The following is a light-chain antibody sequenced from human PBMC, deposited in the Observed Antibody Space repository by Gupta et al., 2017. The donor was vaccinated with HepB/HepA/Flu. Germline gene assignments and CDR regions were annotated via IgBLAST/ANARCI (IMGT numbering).Light chain of an antibody. V-gene: IGLV2-23*02. CDR3: CSYAGSRGVV. CDR2: EVS. Sequence: QSALTQPASVSGSPGQSIPISCTGTSSDVGSYNLVSWYQQHPGKAPKLMIYEVSKRPSGVSNRFSGSKSGNTASLTISGLQAEDEADYYCCSYAGSRGVVFGGGTKLTVL. CDR1: SSDVGSYNL. J-gene: IGLJ2*01.